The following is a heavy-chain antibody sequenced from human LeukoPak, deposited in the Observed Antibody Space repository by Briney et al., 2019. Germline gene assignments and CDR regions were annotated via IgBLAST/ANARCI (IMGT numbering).Heavy chain of an antibody. CDR3: ARDFGSSGWYGAFDY. V-gene: IGHV4-59*01. D-gene: IGHD6-19*01. J-gene: IGHJ4*02. Sequence: PSETLSLTCTVSGGSISSYLWSWIRQPPGKGPEWIGYISYTGSSNYNPSLKSRVTISVDTSQNQFSLRLNSVTAADTAVYYCARDFGSSGWYGAFDYWGQGILVTVSS. CDR1: GGSISSYL. CDR2: ISYTGSS.